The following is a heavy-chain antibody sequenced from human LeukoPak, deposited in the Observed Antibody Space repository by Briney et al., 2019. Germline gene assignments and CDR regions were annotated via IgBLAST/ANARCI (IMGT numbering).Heavy chain of an antibody. CDR1: GYTFTSYD. J-gene: IGHJ6*02. Sequence: ASVKVSCKASGYTFTSYDINWVRQATGQGLEWMGWMNPNSGNTGYAQKFQGRVTMTRNTSISTAYMELSSLRSEDTAVYYCARSAEGVVRDYYGMDVWGQGTTVTVSS. V-gene: IGHV1-8*01. CDR2: MNPNSGNT. D-gene: IGHD2-15*01. CDR3: ARSAEGVVRDYYGMDV.